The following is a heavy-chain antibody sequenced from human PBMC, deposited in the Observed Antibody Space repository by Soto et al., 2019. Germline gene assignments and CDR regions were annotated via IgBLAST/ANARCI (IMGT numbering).Heavy chain of an antibody. CDR2: INSAGIST. V-gene: IGHV3-74*01. CDR3: ARGASTPGDY. CDR1: GFTFSDYQ. Sequence: EVQLVESGGGLVQPGGSLRLSCAASGFTFSDYQMHWVCQAPGKGLVWVSRINSAGISTSYADSVKGRFTISRDNAKNTLYLQMNSLRAEDTAVYYCARGASTPGDYWGQGTLVTVSS. J-gene: IGHJ4*02.